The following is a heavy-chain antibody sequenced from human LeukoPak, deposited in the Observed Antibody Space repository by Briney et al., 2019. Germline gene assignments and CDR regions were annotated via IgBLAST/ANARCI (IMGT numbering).Heavy chain of an antibody. CDR2: INPSGGST. CDR3: ARDFIDRSLEWLIDYYYYGMDV. D-gene: IGHD3-3*01. J-gene: IGHJ6*02. Sequence: GASVKVSCKASGYTFTSYCMHWVRQAPGQGLEWMGIINPSGGSTSYAQKFQGRVTMTRDTSTSTVYMELSSLRSEDTAVYYCARDFIDRSLEWLIDYYYYGMDVWGQGTTVTVSS. CDR1: GYTFTSYC. V-gene: IGHV1-46*01.